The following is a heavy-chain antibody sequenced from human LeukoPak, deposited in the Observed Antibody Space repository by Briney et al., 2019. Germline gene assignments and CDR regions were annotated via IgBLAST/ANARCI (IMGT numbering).Heavy chain of an antibody. CDR2: INPNSGGT. V-gene: IGHV1-2*02. CDR3: ARGDSGSYYKGSIDY. Sequence: ASVKVSCKASGYTFTGYYMHWVRRAPGQGLEWMGWINPNSGGTNYAQKFQGRVTMTRDTSISTAYMELSRLRSDDTAVYYCARGDSGSYYKGSIDYWGQGTLVTVSS. D-gene: IGHD3-10*01. CDR1: GYTFTGYY. J-gene: IGHJ4*02.